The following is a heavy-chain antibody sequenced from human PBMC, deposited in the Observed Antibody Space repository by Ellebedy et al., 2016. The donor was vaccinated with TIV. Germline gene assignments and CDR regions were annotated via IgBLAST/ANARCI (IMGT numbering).Heavy chain of an antibody. CDR2: IYSTGTT. J-gene: IGHJ4*02. V-gene: IGHV3-23*05. Sequence: PGGSLRLSCAASGFTFSIYAMSWVRQAPGRGPECVSIIYSTGTTDYADSVRGRFTISRDSAKNTLYLQMNSLRVEDTAVYYCARKSDTLLFAGGDCWGQGTLVTVSS. CDR3: ARKSDTLLFAGGDC. CDR1: GFTFSIYA. D-gene: IGHD3-16*01.